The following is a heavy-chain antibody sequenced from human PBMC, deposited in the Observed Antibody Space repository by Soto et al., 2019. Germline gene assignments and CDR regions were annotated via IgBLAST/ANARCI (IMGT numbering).Heavy chain of an antibody. CDR3: SRSAYDFWGGYPRSYYYYMDV. J-gene: IGHJ6*02. V-gene: IGHV4-59*01. CDR1: DGSISNYY. CDR2: IYSEGRT. Sequence: PSETLSLTCSVSDGSISNYYWTWIRQSPGKGLEWIGNIYSEGRTNYNPSLKSRVTISVDTSKNQFSLKLTSVTAADTAVYYCSRSAYDFWGGYPRSYYYYMDVWGQGTTVTVSS. D-gene: IGHD3-3*01.